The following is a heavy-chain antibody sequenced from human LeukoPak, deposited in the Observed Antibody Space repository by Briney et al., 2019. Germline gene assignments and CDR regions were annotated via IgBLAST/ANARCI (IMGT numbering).Heavy chain of an antibody. J-gene: IGHJ6*03. CDR1: GDFITAYY. V-gene: IGHV4-59*01. CDR3: ARALRMNFYYYYMDV. Sequence: SETLSLTCTVSGDFITAYYWSWIRQPPGKGLEWIGYVYYTGSTEYNPSLRSRVTISVDASKNQFSLKLSSVTAADTAVYYCARALRMNFYYYYMDVWGKGTTVTISS. D-gene: IGHD2/OR15-2a*01. CDR2: VYYTGST.